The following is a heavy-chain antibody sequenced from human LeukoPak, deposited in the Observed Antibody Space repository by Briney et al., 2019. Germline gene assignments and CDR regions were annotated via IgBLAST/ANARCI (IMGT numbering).Heavy chain of an antibody. CDR3: AGHHPRNTVDF. CDR1: GGSISSYY. Sequence: SETLSLTCTVSGGSISSYYWSWIRQPPGKGLEWIAYISDIGSINYNPSLKSRVTISLDPSKNQFSLKLSSVTAADTAVYYCAGHHPRNTVDFWGQGTLVTVSS. CDR2: ISDIGSI. D-gene: IGHD2/OR15-2a*01. V-gene: IGHV4-59*08. J-gene: IGHJ4*02.